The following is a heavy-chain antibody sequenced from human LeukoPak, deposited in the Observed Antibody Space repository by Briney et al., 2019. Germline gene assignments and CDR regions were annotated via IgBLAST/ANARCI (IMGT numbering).Heavy chain of an antibody. CDR3: ARGKGDTAMAYDAFDI. J-gene: IGHJ3*02. CDR1: GFTFSSYW. D-gene: IGHD5-18*01. CDR2: INSDGSST. V-gene: IGHV3-74*01. Sequence: GGSLRLSCAASGFTFSSYWMHWVRQAPGKGLVWVSRINSDGSSTSYADSVKGRFTISRDNAKNTLYLQMNSLRAEDTAVYYCARGKGDTAMAYDAFDIWGQGTMVTVSS.